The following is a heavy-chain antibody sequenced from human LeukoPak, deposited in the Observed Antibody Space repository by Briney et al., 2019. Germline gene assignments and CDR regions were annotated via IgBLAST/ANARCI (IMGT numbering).Heavy chain of an antibody. Sequence: GGSLRLSCAASGFTFSSYAMHWVRQAPGKGLEWVALIPYDGSNKYYADSVKGRFTISRDNAKNSLYLQMNSLRAEDTAVYYCAELGITMIGGVWGKGTTVTISS. CDR2: IPYDGSNK. CDR1: GFTFSSYA. V-gene: IGHV3-30*04. D-gene: IGHD3-10*02. J-gene: IGHJ6*04. CDR3: AELGITMIGGV.